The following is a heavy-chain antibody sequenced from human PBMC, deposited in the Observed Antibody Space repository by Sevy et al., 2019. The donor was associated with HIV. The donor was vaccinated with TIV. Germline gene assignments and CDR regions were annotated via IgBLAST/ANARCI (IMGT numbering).Heavy chain of an antibody. D-gene: IGHD6-13*01. CDR1: GFTFSSYA. Sequence: GGSLRLSCAASGFTFSSYAMHWVRQAPGKGLEWVAVISYDGSNKYYADSVKGRFTISRDNSKNTLYLQMNSLRAEDTAVNYCARGGSSWWLYGMDVWGQGTTVTVSS. J-gene: IGHJ6*02. CDR2: ISYDGSNK. CDR3: ARGGSSWWLYGMDV. V-gene: IGHV3-30*04.